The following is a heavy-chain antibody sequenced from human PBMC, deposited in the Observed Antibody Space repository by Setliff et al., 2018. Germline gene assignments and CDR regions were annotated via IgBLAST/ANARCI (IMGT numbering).Heavy chain of an antibody. CDR2: ISYSGRN. J-gene: IGHJ5*02. V-gene: IGHV4-39*07. D-gene: IGHD3-10*01. Sequence: SETLSLTCNVSGGSFSSSDDYWGWIRQPPGKGPEWLGSISYSGRNHYSPSLKSRVTIFADTSKNQFSLLLNSVTAADTALYYCAKADEGPRRASGSYYPLLRFDPWGQGTLVTVSS. CDR3: AKADEGPRRASGSYYPLLRFDP. CDR1: GGSFSSSDDY.